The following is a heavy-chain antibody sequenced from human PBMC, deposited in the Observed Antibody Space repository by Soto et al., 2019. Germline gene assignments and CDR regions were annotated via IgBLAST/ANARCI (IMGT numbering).Heavy chain of an antibody. V-gene: IGHV1-2*04. CDR2: INPNSGGT. J-gene: IGHJ6*03. CDR1: GYTFTGYY. D-gene: IGHD5-18*01. CDR3: AGAARGYSYGYDGGYYYYYMDV. Sequence: ASVKVSCKASGYTFTGYYMHWVRQAPGQGLEWMGWINPNSGGTNYAQKFQGWVTMTRDTSISKAYMELSRLRSDDTAVYYCAGAARGYSYGYDGGYYYYYMDVWGKGTTVTVSS.